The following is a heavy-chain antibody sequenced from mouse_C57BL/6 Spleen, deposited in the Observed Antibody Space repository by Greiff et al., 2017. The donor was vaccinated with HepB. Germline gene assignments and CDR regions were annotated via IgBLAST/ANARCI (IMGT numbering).Heavy chain of an antibody. CDR1: GFTFNTYA. CDR3: VREDYDEVYYAMDY. V-gene: IGHV10-3*01. J-gene: IGHJ4*01. CDR2: IRSKSSNYAT. Sequence: EVQRVESGGGLVQPKGSLKLSCAASGFTFNTYAMHWVRQAPGKGLEWVARIRSKSSNYATYYADSVKDRFTISRDDSQSMLYLQMNNLKTEDTARYYCVREDYDEVYYAMDYWGQGTSVTVSS. D-gene: IGHD2-4*01.